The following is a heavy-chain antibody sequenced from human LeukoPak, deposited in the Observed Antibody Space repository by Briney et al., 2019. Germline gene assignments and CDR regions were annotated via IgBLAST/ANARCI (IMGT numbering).Heavy chain of an antibody. D-gene: IGHD2-2*01. CDR2: ISYDGSNK. CDR1: GFTFSSYG. J-gene: IGHJ6*02. CDR3: AKEYCSSTSCPLKRYYYYGIDV. Sequence: GGSLRLSCAASGFTFSSYGMHWVRQAPGKGLEWVAVISYDGSNKYYADSVKGGLTISRDNSNNTLYLQMNSLRAEVTAVYYCAKEYCSSTSCPLKRYYYYGIDVWGQGTTVTVSS. V-gene: IGHV3-30*18.